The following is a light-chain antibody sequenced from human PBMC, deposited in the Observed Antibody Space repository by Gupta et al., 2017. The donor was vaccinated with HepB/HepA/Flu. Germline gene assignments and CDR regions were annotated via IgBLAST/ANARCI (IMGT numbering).Light chain of an antibody. CDR1: KLGNKY. V-gene: IGLV3-1*01. Sequence: SFELTQPPSVSVSPGQPASITCSGDKLGNKYACWYQQKPDQSPVLVIYQDNKRPSGIPERFSGSNSGNTATLTINGTQAMDEADYYCQAWDTSAVVFGGGAKLTVL. J-gene: IGLJ2*01. CDR3: QAWDTSAVV. CDR2: QDN.